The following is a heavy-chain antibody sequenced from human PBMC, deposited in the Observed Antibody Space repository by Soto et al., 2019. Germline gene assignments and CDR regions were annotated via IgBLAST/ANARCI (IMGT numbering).Heavy chain of an antibody. J-gene: IGHJ6*02. CDR3: GKGSAATNYFYYATDV. Sequence: EVQLLESGGGLVQPGGSLRLSCAASGFTFGINAMSWVRQAPGKGLEWVSFISGSGGSTYYADSVKGRFTISRDNSKKTLYLQMNSLRGEDTAVYYCGKGSAATNYFYYATDVWGQGTTVTVSS. D-gene: IGHD2-15*01. CDR1: GFTFGINA. CDR2: ISGSGGST. V-gene: IGHV3-23*01.